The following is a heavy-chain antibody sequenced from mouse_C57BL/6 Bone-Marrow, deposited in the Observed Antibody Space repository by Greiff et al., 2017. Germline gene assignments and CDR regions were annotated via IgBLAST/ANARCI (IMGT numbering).Heavy chain of an antibody. CDR1: GYSITSGYY. CDR2: ISYDGSN. D-gene: IGHD3-3*01. J-gene: IGHJ3*01. CDR3: ARGTFFAY. Sequence: DVKLVESGPGLVKPSQSLSLTCSVTGYSITSGYYWNWIRQFPGNKLEWMGYISYDGSNNYNPSLKNRISISRDTSKNQFFLKLNTVTTENTATYYCARGTFFAYWGQGTLVTVSA. V-gene: IGHV3-6*01.